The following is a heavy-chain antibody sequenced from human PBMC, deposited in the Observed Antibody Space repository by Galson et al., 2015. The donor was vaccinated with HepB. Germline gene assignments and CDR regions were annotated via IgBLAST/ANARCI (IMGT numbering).Heavy chain of an antibody. V-gene: IGHV4-4*02. Sequence: SETLSLTCAVSGGSISSSNWWSWVRQPPGKGLEWIGEIYHSGSTNYNPSLKSRVTISVDKSKNQFSLKLSSVTAADTAVYYCRGSGSYHLLDYWGQGTLVTVSS. CDR2: IYHSGST. J-gene: IGHJ4*02. CDR1: GGSISSSNW. CDR3: RGSGSYHLLDY. D-gene: IGHD3-10*01.